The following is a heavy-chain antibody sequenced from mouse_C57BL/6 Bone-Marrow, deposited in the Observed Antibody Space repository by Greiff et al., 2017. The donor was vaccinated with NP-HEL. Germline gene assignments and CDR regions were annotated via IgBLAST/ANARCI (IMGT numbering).Heavy chain of an antibody. Sequence: EVQLQQSGADLVRPGASVKLSCTASGFNIKDDYMHWVKQRPEQGLEWIGWIDPENGDTEYASKFQGKATITADTSSNTAYLQLSSLTSEDTAVYYCTPYYYGSSSDYWGQGTTLTVSS. D-gene: IGHD1-1*01. J-gene: IGHJ2*01. CDR3: TPYYYGSSSDY. CDR2: IDPENGDT. V-gene: IGHV14-4*01. CDR1: GFNIKDDY.